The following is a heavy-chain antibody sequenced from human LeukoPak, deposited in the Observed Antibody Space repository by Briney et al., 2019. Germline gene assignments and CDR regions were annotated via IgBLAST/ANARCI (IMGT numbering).Heavy chain of an antibody. CDR2: VYYSGGT. D-gene: IGHD1-1*01. CDR1: GGSISPYY. V-gene: IGHV4-59*01. CDR3: AKYIRDSGTYNFDY. J-gene: IGHJ4*02. Sequence: SETLSLTCTVSGGSISPYYWSWIRQPPGKGLEWIGYVYYSGGTNYNPSLKSRVTISVDTSKNQFSLKLGSVTAADTAVYYCAKYIRDSGTYNFDYWGQGTLVTVSS.